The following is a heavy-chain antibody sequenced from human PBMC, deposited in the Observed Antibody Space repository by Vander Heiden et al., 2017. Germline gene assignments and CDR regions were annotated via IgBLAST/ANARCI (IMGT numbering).Heavy chain of an antibody. D-gene: IGHD6-19*01. CDR2: ISSSGSTI. CDR3: ARDPRLAVAGTSYFDY. CDR1: GFTFSSYE. Sequence: EVQLVESGGGLVQPGGSLRFSCAASGFTFSSYEMNWVRQAPGKGLEWVAYISSSGSTIYYADAVKGRFTSSRDNAKNSLYLQMNSLRAEDTAVYYCARDPRLAVAGTSYFDYWGQGTLVTVSS. V-gene: IGHV3-48*03. J-gene: IGHJ4*02.